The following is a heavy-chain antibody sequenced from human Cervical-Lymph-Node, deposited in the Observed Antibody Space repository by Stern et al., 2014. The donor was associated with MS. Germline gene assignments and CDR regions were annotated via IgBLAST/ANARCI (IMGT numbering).Heavy chain of an antibody. D-gene: IGHD2-21*02. CDR2: INPSGGST. CDR3: ARSVVVTPDYYYYGMDV. J-gene: IGHJ6*02. Sequence: QVQLVESGAEVKKPGASVKVSCKASGYTFTSYYMHWVRQAPGQGLEWMGIINPSGGSTSYAQKFQGRVTMTRDTSTSTVYMELSSLRSEDTAVYYCARSVVVTPDYYYYGMDVWGQGTTVTVSS. V-gene: IGHV1-46*03. CDR1: GYTFTSYY.